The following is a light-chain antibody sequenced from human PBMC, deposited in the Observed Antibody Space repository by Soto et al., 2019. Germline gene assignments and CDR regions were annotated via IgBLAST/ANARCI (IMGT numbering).Light chain of an antibody. CDR1: QSIDTA. Sequence: DVQMTQSPSTLSASVGDTVTITCRASQSIDTALAWYQQKPGKAPNLLIYRASNLESGVPSRFSGSGSGTEFTLAISSLQPDDFATYYCQQYCFFLTFGQGTKLEIK. CDR3: QQYCFFLT. J-gene: IGKJ2*01. V-gene: IGKV1-5*03. CDR2: RAS.